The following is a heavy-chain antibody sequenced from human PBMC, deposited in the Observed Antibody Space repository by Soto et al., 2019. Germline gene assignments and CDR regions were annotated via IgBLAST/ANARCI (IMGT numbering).Heavy chain of an antibody. J-gene: IGHJ4*02. CDR1: GFTFSSYA. Sequence: PGGSLRLSCAASGFTFSSYAMSWVRQAPGKGLEWVSAISGSGGSTYYADSVKGRFTISRDNSKNTLYLQMNSLRVEDSALYYCARGSTDSYPGSRIFDFWGRGTLVTVSS. CDR3: ARGSTDSYPGSRIFDF. D-gene: IGHD3-10*01. CDR2: ISGSGGST. V-gene: IGHV3-23*01.